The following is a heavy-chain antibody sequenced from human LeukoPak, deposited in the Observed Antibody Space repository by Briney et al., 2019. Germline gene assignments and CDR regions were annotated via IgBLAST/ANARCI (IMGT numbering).Heavy chain of an antibody. D-gene: IGHD1-14*01. CDR2: INERGSEK. Sequence: GGSLRLSCAASGFTFRSYWMTWVRQAPGKGLEWVANINERGSEKNYLDSVKGRFTISRDNAKNSLYLQMDSRKIEDTAVYYCLSATETGYWGQGTLVTVSS. J-gene: IGHJ4*02. V-gene: IGHV3-7*01. CDR1: GFTFRSYW. CDR3: LSATETGY.